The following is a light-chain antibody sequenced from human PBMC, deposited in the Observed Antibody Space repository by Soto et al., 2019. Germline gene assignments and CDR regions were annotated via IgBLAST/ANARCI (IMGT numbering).Light chain of an antibody. CDR1: SSDVGGYNY. V-gene: IGLV2-8*01. CDR3: SSYAGSTNFVV. J-gene: IGLJ2*01. Sequence: QSVLTQPRSVSGSPGQSVTISCTGTSSDVGGYNYVSWYQQHPGKAPKLMIYEVTKRPSGVPDRFSGSKSGNTASLTVSGLQAEDEADYYCSSYAGSTNFVVFGGGTKLTVL. CDR2: EVT.